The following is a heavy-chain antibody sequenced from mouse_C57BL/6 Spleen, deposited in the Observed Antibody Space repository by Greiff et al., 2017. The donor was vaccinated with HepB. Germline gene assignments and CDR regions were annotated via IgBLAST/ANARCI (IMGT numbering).Heavy chain of an antibody. CDR1: GFTFSSYA. J-gene: IGHJ2*01. D-gene: IGHD3-2*02. CDR3: TREERQLRLRAFDY. Sequence: EVQVVESGEGLVKPGGSLKLSCAASGFTFSSYAMSWVRQTPEKRLEWVAYISSGGDYIYYADTVKGRFTISRDNARNTLYLQMSSLKSEDTAMYYCTREERQLRLRAFDYWGQGTTLTVSS. V-gene: IGHV5-9-1*02. CDR2: ISSGGDYI.